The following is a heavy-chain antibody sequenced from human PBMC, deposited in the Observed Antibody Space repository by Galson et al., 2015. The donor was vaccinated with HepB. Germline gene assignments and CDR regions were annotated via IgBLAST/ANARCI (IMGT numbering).Heavy chain of an antibody. J-gene: IGHJ4*02. CDR2: ISSDGVTK. CDR3: ARVYSGSSYYFDY. Sequence: SLRLSCAASGFIFNDFYMTWIRQAPGKGPEWLAYISSDGVTKYYADSVKGRFSISRDNARNSLYLQMSSLRSDDTAVYYCARVYSGSSYYFDYWGQGTLVTVSS. V-gene: IGHV3-11*01. CDR1: GFIFNDFY. D-gene: IGHD5-12*01.